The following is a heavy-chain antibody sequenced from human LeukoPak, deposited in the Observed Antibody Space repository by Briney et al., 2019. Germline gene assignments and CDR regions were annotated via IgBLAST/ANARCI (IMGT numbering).Heavy chain of an antibody. V-gene: IGHV3-30*02. CDR2: IRYDGSNK. CDR1: GFTFSTYG. D-gene: IGHD1-26*01. J-gene: IGHJ6*03. Sequence: GGSLRLSCAASGFTFSTYGMHWVRQAPGKGLEWVAFIRYDGSNKYYADSVKGRFTISRDNSKNTLYLQMNSLRAEDTAVYYCAKDGGYGYYYMDVWGKGTTVTISS. CDR3: AKDGGYGYYYMDV.